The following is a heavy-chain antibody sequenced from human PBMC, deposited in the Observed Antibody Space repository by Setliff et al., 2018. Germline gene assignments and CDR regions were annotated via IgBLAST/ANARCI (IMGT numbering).Heavy chain of an antibody. V-gene: IGHV4-39*01. Sequence: SETLSLTCSVSGGSISNSDYYWDWIRQPPGKGLEWIGRVYYSGDTYYIPSLLSRVTISVDTSKNQFSLKLSSVTAADTAVYYCARTGTYRYFDYWGQGTPVTVSS. CDR3: ARTGTYRYFDY. CDR2: VYYSGDT. J-gene: IGHJ4*02. D-gene: IGHD1-26*01. CDR1: GGSISNSDYY.